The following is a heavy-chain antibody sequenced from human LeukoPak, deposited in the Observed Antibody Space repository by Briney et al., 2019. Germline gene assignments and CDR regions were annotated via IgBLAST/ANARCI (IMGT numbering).Heavy chain of an antibody. J-gene: IGHJ4*02. V-gene: IGHV4-39*01. CDR2: IYYSGST. Sequence: SETLSLTCTVSGGSISSSSYYWGWIRQPPGKGLEWIGSIYYSGSTYYNPSLKSRVIISVDTSKNQFSLKLSSVTAADTAVYYCARRNSSGYYLFFDYWGQGTLVTVSS. CDR3: ARRNSSGYYLFFDY. CDR1: GGSISSSSYY. D-gene: IGHD3-22*01.